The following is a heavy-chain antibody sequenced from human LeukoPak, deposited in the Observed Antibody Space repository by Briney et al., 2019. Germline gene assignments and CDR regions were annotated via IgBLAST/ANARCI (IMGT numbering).Heavy chain of an antibody. D-gene: IGHD3-22*01. J-gene: IGHJ4*02. CDR3: ARAPGVPGSSGYYYRYFDY. CDR2: ISYDGKDK. Sequence: GGSLRLSCVASGFTFSSYAMHWVRQAPGKGLEWVAVISYDGKDKKYADSVKGRFTISRDNSKNTLFLQTDSLRAEDTALYYCARAPGVPGSSGYYYRYFDYWGKEILVTVSS. V-gene: IGHV3-30*04. CDR1: GFTFSSYA.